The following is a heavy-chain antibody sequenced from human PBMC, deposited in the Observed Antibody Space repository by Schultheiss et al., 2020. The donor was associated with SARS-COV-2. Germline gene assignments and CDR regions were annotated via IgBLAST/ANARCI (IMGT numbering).Heavy chain of an antibody. CDR1: GYTLTELS. CDR3: ARDLPQLLTPDGMDV. D-gene: IGHD3-9*01. J-gene: IGHJ6*02. CDR2: IIPIFGTA. V-gene: IGHV1-69*13. Sequence: SVKVSCKVSGYTLTELSMHWVRQAPGKGLEWMGGIIPIFGTANYAQKFQGRVTITADESTSTAYMELRSLRSDDTAVYYCARDLPQLLTPDGMDVWGQGTTVTVSS.